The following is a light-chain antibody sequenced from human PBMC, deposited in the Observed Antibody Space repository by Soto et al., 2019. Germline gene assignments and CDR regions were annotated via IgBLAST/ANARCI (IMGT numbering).Light chain of an antibody. J-gene: IGKJ4*01. CDR1: QSVSNNY. Sequence: ESVLTQSPDTLSLSPGERATLSCRASQSVSNNYLAWYQQKPGQAPRLLIYDASSRATGVPDRFSGSGSGTDFTLTISSLQSEDFAVYYCQPYNNWPLTFGGGTKVDIK. CDR2: DAS. CDR3: QPYNNWPLT. V-gene: IGKV3D-20*02.